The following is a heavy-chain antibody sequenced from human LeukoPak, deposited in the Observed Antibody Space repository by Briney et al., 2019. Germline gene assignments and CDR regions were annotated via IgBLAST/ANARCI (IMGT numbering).Heavy chain of an antibody. CDR3: ARGGYYGSGRYYSLDY. CDR2: SYFSGTT. CDR1: GGSIRTDY. J-gene: IGHJ4*02. Sequence: PSETLSLTCTVSGGSIRTDYWSWIRQPPGKGPEWIGYSYFSGTTSSSPSLKSRVTISVDTSRNQFSLKLYSVTAADTAVYHCARGGYYGSGRYYSLDYWGQGTLVTVSS. V-gene: IGHV4-59*01. D-gene: IGHD3-10*01.